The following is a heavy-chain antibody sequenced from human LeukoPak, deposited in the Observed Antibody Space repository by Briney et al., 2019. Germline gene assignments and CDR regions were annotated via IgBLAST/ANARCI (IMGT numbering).Heavy chain of an antibody. CDR1: GGSISSYY. V-gene: IGHV4-59*12. CDR3: ARDPGRFSDY. D-gene: IGHD3-3*01. J-gene: IGHJ4*02. CDR2: IYYSGST. Sequence: PSETLSLTCTVSGGSISSYYWSWIRQPPGKGLEWIGYIYYSGSTNYNPSLKSRVTISVDTSKNQFSLKLSSVTAADTAVYYCARDPGRFSDYRGQGTLVTVSS.